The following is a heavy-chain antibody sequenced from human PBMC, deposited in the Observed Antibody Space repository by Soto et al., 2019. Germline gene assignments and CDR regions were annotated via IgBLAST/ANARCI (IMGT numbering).Heavy chain of an antibody. J-gene: IGHJ5*02. CDR1: GYTLTSYC. Sequence: ASVKVSCKPSGYTLTSYCIHWVRQAPGQRLEWMGWINAANGDTKYSPKFQGRVTITRDTSASTAYMELSSLRSEDTAVYYCVRRHVSATGIDWFDPWGQGTLVTVSS. CDR3: VRRHVSATGIDWFDP. D-gene: IGHD6-13*01. V-gene: IGHV1-3*01. CDR2: INAANGDT.